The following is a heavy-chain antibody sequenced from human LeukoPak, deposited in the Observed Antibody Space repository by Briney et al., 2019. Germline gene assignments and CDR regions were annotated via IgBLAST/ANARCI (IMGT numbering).Heavy chain of an antibody. V-gene: IGHV3-33*01. D-gene: IGHD3-10*01. CDR2: IWYDGSNK. CDR1: GFVFSSYG. Sequence: GGSLRLSCAASGFVFSSYGMHWVRQAPGKGLEWVALIWYDGSNKYYADSVKGRFTISRDSSKNTLYLEMSSLRAEDTAVYFCARERTLYVSGSGYGMDVWGQGTTVTVSS. CDR3: ARERTLYVSGSGYGMDV. J-gene: IGHJ6*02.